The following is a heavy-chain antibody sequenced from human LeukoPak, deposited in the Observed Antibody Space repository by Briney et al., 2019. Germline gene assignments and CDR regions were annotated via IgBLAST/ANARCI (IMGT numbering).Heavy chain of an antibody. J-gene: IGHJ4*02. CDR2: IKSKTDGGTT. V-gene: IGHV3-15*01. CDR3: TTYCSSTSCQIGGVY. Sequence: GGSLRLSCAASGFTFSNAWMSWVRQAPGKGLEWVGRIKSKTDGGTTDYAAPVKGRFTISRDDSKNTLYLQMNSLKTEDTAVYYCTTYCSSTSCQIGGVYWGQGTLVTVSS. CDR1: GFTFSNAW. D-gene: IGHD2-2*01.